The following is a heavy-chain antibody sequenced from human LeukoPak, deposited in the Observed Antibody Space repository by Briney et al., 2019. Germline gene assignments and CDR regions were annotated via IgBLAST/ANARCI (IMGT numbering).Heavy chain of an antibody. CDR2: IRYDGSNK. CDR1: GFTFSSYG. J-gene: IGHJ5*02. V-gene: IGHV3-30*02. Sequence: PGGSLRLSCAASGFTFSSYGMHWVRQAPGKGLEWVAFIRYDGSNKYYADSVKGRFTISRDNSKNTLYLQMNSLRAEDTAAYYCAKDARPINWNHWFDPWGQGTLVTVSS. CDR3: AKDARPINWNHWFDP. D-gene: IGHD1-20*01.